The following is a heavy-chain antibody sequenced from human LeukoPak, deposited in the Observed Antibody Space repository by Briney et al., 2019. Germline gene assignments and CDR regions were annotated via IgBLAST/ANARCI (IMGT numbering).Heavy chain of an antibody. Sequence: GGSLRLSCAASAFTVDDYAMHWVRQAPGKGLEWVSGISWNSGSIGYADSVKGRFTISRDNAKNSLYLQMNSLRAEDTALYYYAKDRGYGSGATGDAFDIWGQGTMVTVSS. CDR1: AFTVDDYA. CDR2: ISWNSGSI. CDR3: AKDRGYGSGATGDAFDI. J-gene: IGHJ3*02. V-gene: IGHV3-9*01. D-gene: IGHD3-10*01.